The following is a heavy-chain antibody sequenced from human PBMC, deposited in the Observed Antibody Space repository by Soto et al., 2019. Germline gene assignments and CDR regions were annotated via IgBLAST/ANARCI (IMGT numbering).Heavy chain of an antibody. Sequence: EVQLLESGGGLVQPGGSLRLSRAASGFTFSSYAMNWVRQAPGKGLEWVSVISGSGDSTYYADSVKGRFTISRDNSKNTLYLQMNSLRAEDTAVYYCARRSSSWYFDYWGQGTLVTVSS. CDR1: GFTFSSYA. D-gene: IGHD6-13*01. CDR2: ISGSGDST. CDR3: ARRSSSWYFDY. V-gene: IGHV3-23*01. J-gene: IGHJ4*02.